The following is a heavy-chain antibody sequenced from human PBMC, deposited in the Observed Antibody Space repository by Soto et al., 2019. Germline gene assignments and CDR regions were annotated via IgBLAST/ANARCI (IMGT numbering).Heavy chain of an antibody. Sequence: PSETLSLTCSVSGASVSSSHYWGWIRQPPGKGLGWIWSVSYSGGPYYSPSFKSRITIFVDTSNTQFSLRVRSVTATDTAVYFCARHYNTGAFFDYWGQGKLVTVSS. CDR1: GASVSSSHY. D-gene: IGHD1-20*01. J-gene: IGHJ4*02. V-gene: IGHV4-39*01. CDR2: VSYSGGP. CDR3: ARHYNTGAFFDY.